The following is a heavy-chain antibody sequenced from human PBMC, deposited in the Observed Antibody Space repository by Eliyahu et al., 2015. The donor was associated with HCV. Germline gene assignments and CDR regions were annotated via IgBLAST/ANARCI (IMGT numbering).Heavy chain of an antibody. CDR2: ISAYNGKK. V-gene: IGHV1-18*01. D-gene: IGHD4-17*01. CDR3: ARDYGDYERAAKGGFDY. J-gene: IGHJ4*02. Sequence: QVQLVQSGAEVKKPGASVKVSCKASGYTFTSYGISWVRQAPGQGLEWMGWISAYNGKKKLCTKVQGRVTINTDTSTSTAYMELRSLRSDDTAVYYCARDYGDYERAAKGGFDYWGQGTLVTVSS. CDR1: GYTFTSYG.